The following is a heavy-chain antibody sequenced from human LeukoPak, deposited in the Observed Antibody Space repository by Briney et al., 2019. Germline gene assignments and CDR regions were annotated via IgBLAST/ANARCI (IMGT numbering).Heavy chain of an antibody. V-gene: IGHV3-7*01. CDR1: GITLSSYW. Sequence: PGGSLRLSCAASGITLSSYWMGWVRQAPGKGLEWVANIKEDGIEKYYVDSVKGGFTISRDNAKNSLYLQMNSLRVEDTAVYYCARELNYYQYMDVWGKGTTVTVSS. CDR2: IKEDGIEK. J-gene: IGHJ6*03. CDR3: ARELNYYQYMDV.